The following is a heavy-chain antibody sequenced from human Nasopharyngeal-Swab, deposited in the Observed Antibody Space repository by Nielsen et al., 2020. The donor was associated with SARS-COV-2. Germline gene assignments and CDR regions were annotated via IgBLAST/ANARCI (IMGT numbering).Heavy chain of an antibody. J-gene: IGHJ3*02. D-gene: IGHD6-19*01. CDR2: ISYDGSNK. CDR3: ASIAVAVEDAFDI. CDR1: GFTFSNYG. Sequence: GGSLRLSCAASGFTFSNYGIHWVRQAPGKGLEWVAVISYDGSNKYYADSVKGRFTISRDNSKNTLYLQMNSLRAEDTAVYYCASIAVAVEDAFDIWGQGTMVAVSS. V-gene: IGHV3-30*03.